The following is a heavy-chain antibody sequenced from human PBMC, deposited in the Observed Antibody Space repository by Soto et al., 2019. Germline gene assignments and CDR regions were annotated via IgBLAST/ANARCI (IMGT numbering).Heavy chain of an antibody. Sequence: QVQLVESGGGVVQPGKSLRLSCTTSGFTFSSYAMHWVRQAPGKGLEWVAVLWYDGSNIQYADSVKGRFTISRDNSKSTIYLQMHSLRAYETSVYYCARDVNDFGSGYLYWGQGTLVTVSS. CDR1: GFTFSSYA. CDR3: ARDVNDFGSGYLY. V-gene: IGHV3-33*01. D-gene: IGHD3-3*01. CDR2: LWYDGSNI. J-gene: IGHJ4*02.